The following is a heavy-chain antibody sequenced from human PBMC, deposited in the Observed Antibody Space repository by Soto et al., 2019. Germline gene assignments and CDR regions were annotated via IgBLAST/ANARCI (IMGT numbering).Heavy chain of an antibody. CDR2: IYYSGTT. CDR3: AIRYGSCFDY. D-gene: IGHD5-18*01. V-gene: IGHV4-59*08. J-gene: IGHJ4*02. CDR1: GGSISSYY. Sequence: QVQLQESGPGLVKPSETLSLTCTVSGGSISSYYWSWIRQPPGKGLECIGYIYYSGTTNYNPSLKSRVTISVDTSKNQFSLKRSSVTAADTAVYYCAIRYGSCFDYWGQGTLVTVSS.